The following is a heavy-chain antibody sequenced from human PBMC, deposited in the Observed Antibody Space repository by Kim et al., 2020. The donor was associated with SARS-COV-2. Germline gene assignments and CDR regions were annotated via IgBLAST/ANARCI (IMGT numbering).Heavy chain of an antibody. Sequence: GGSLRLSCAASGFTFSSYSMNWVRQAPGKGLEWVSSISSSSSYIYYADSVKGRFTISRDNANNSLYLQMNSLRAEDTAVYYCARVLSGSYRRFDYWGQGTLVTVSS. CDR1: GFTFSSYS. CDR2: ISSSSSYI. CDR3: ARVLSGSYRRFDY. D-gene: IGHD1-26*01. V-gene: IGHV3-21*01. J-gene: IGHJ4*02.